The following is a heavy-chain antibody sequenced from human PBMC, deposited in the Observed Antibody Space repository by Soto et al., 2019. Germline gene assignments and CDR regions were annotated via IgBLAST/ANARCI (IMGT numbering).Heavy chain of an antibody. CDR3: AKTEQQLWLSR. J-gene: IGHJ4*02. Sequence: GGSLRLSCAASGFAFSSYAMSWVRQAPGKGLEWVSAISGSGGSTYYADSVKGRFTISRDNSKNTLYLQMNSLRAEDTAVYYCAKTEQQLWLSRWGQGTLVTVSS. V-gene: IGHV3-23*01. CDR1: GFAFSSYA. CDR2: ISGSGGST. D-gene: IGHD5-18*01.